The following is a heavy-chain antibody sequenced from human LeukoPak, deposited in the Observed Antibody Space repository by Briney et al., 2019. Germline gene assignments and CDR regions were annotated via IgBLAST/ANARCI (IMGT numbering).Heavy chain of an antibody. Sequence: PSEALSLTCTVSGGSITSKNYYWRWIRQSPGKGLEWIGSIHYSGSSYYNPSLKSRVFISVDTSKSQFFLRVSSVTVADTAIYYCARQQGYYDFETATAFPPYYFDSWGQGTLVTSSS. CDR1: GGSITSKNYY. D-gene: IGHD3-3*01. V-gene: IGHV4-39*01. J-gene: IGHJ4*02. CDR2: IHYSGSS. CDR3: ARQQGYYDFETATAFPPYYFDS.